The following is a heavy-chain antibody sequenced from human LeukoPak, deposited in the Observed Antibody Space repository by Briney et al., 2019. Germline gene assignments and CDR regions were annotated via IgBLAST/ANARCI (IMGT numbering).Heavy chain of an antibody. CDR2: IIPILGIA. D-gene: IGHD5-24*01. CDR3: ARVEVATITFDY. V-gene: IGHV1-69*10. Sequence: VKVSCKASGGTFSSYAISWVRQAPGQGLEWMGGIIPILGIANYAQKFQGRVTITADKSTSTAYMELSSLRSEDTAVYYCARVEVATITFDYWGQGTLVTVSS. J-gene: IGHJ4*02. CDR1: GGTFSSYA.